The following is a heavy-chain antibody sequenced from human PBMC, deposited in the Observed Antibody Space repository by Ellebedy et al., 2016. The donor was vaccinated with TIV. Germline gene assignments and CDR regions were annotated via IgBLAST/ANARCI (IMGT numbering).Heavy chain of an antibody. CDR3: AKQEGYCSGGSCYSKY. V-gene: IGHV3-23*01. CDR2: ISGSGGST. J-gene: IGHJ4*02. D-gene: IGHD2-15*01. CDR1: GFTLSSYA. Sequence: GESLKISCAASGFTLSSYAMSWVRQAQGKGLEWVSAISGSGGSTYYADSVKGRFTISRDNSKNTLYLQMNSLRAEDTDVYYCAKQEGYCSGGSCYSKYWGQGTLVTVSS.